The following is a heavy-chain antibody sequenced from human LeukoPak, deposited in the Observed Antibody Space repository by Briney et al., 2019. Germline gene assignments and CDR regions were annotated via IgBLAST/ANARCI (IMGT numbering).Heavy chain of an antibody. J-gene: IGHJ6*02. Sequence: GGSLRLSCAASGFTFSIYAMSWVRQAPGKGLEWVSAISNSGDSPYYADSVKGRFTVSRDNRKKSLHLQMNSLRPEDTALYYCTKDMIRAIFGQGYYHYYGMDVWGQGTTVTVSS. CDR3: TKDMIRAIFGQGYYHYYGMDV. D-gene: IGHD3-3*01. CDR1: GFTFSIYA. CDR2: ISNSGDSP. V-gene: IGHV3-23*01.